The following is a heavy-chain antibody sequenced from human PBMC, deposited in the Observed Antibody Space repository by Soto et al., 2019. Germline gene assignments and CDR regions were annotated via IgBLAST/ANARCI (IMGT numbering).Heavy chain of an antibody. CDR1: GFTFSNAW. CDR2: IKSKTDGGTT. J-gene: IGHJ4*02. Sequence: PGGSLRLSCAASGFTFSNAWMSWVRQAPGKGLEWVGRIKSKTDGGTTDYAAPVKGRFTISRDDSKNTLYLQMNSLKTEDTAVYYCTTRYYDFWSGYQDYWGQGTLVTVSS. D-gene: IGHD3-3*01. CDR3: TTRYYDFWSGYQDY. V-gene: IGHV3-15*01.